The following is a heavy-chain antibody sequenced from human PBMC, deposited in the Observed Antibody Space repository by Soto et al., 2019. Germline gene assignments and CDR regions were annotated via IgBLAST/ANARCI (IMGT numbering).Heavy chain of an antibody. V-gene: IGHV3-7*01. J-gene: IGHJ6*02. CDR1: GFTFSSYW. CDR3: TRDFQGPLDYGMDV. D-gene: IGHD1-1*01. CDR2: VKYDGSQT. Sequence: GGSLRVAYTASGFTFSSYWMSWVRQAPGQGLEWVANVKYDGSQTDYVGSVKGRFTISRDNAKNSLYLQMNSLRAEDTAVYYCTRDFQGPLDYGMDVWGQGTTVTVSS.